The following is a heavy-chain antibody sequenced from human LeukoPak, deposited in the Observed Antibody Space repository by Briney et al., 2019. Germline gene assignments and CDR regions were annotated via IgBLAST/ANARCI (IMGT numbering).Heavy chain of an antibody. V-gene: IGHV1-8*03. J-gene: IGHJ4*02. CDR1: GYTFTGYY. Sequence: ASVKVSCKASGYTFTGYYMHWVRQAPGQGLEWMGWMNPNSGNTGYAQKFQGRVTITRNTSISPAYMELSSLRSEDTAVYYCARLYDSSGYYQVYYFDYWGQGTLVTVSS. CDR2: MNPNSGNT. D-gene: IGHD3-22*01. CDR3: ARLYDSSGYYQVYYFDY.